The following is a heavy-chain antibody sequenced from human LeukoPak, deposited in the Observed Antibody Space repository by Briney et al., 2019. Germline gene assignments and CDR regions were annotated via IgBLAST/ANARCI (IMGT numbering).Heavy chain of an antibody. J-gene: IGHJ4*02. V-gene: IGHV3-21*01. D-gene: IGHD3-9*01. CDR3: TRAPLRYLRVGHYDY. CDR2: IDYDSSHI. Sequence: KTGGSLRLSCAASGSTFSTSAMNWVRQVPGKGLEWVSSIDYDSSHIYYAASVRGRFTISRDTARDSVYLQMDSLRVEDTAVYYCTRAPLRYLRVGHYDYWGQGTLVAVSS. CDR1: GSTFSTSA.